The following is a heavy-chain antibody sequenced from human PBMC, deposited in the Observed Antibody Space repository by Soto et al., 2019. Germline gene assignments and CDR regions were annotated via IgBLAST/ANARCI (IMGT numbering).Heavy chain of an antibody. CDR1: GFTFRYFE. J-gene: IGHJ4*02. CDR3: ARGPSKTRITIFGVDIIPFDY. D-gene: IGHD3-3*01. V-gene: IGHV3-48*03. CDR2: ISVSGDTI. Sequence: GPLRLSCAASGFTFRYFEMHWVRQAPGEGLDWVAYISVSGDTIYYADSVKVRFTISRDNAKDSLYLQMNSLRAEDTAVYYCARGPSKTRITIFGVDIIPFDYWGQGTMVTVPS.